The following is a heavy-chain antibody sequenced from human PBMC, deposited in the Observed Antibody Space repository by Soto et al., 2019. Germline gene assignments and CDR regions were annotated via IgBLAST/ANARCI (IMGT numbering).Heavy chain of an antibody. Sequence: EVQLVQSGAEVKKPGESLRISCKGSGYSFTSYWISWVRQMPGKGLEWMGRIDPSDSYTNYSPSFQGHVTISADKSISTAYLQWSSLKASDTAMYYCACSPRGYCSGTSCRELGNYYGMDVWGQGTTVTVSS. CDR3: ACSPRGYCSGTSCRELGNYYGMDV. CDR2: IDPSDSYT. V-gene: IGHV5-10-1*01. D-gene: IGHD2-2*01. CDR1: GYSFTSYW. J-gene: IGHJ6*02.